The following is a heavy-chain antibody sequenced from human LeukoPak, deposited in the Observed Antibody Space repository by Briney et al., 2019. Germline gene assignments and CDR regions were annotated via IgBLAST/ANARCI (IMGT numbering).Heavy chain of an antibody. CDR1: GFTFSSYS. D-gene: IGHD2-15*01. CDR2: ISSSSSYI. CDR3: ARVVVAARPHYYYYYMDV. Sequence: GGSLRLSCAASGFTFSSYSMNWVRQAPGKGLEWVSSISSSSSYIYYADSVKGRFTISRDNAKNSLYLQMNSLRAEDTAVYYCARVVVAARPHYYYYYMDVWGKGTTVTVSS. V-gene: IGHV3-21*01. J-gene: IGHJ6*03.